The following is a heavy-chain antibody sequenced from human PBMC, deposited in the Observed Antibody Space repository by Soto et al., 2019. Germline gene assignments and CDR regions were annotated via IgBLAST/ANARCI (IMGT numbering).Heavy chain of an antibody. CDR1: AFTSSNAW. J-gene: IGHJ6*02. CDR3: TSGSGPWAGSCMNV. D-gene: IGHD3-10*01. CDR2: IKRKNDGGTT. V-gene: IGHV3-15*01. Sequence: LSLSCAASAFTSSNAWMPWVRQAPGKGLEWIGRIKRKNDGGTTDYAAPVKGRFVISRDDSKNTLYLQMNSLKPDDTAVYYCTSGSGPWAGSCMNVWGRVTTFTVSS.